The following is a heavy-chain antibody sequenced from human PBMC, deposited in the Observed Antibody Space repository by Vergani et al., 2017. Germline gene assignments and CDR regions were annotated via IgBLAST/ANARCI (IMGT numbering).Heavy chain of an antibody. J-gene: IGHJ5*01. Sequence: QVTLKESGPVLVKPTETLTLTCTVSGFSLSNARMGVSWIRQPPGKALEWLAHIFSNDEKSYSTSLKSRLTISKDTSKSQVVLTMTNMDPVDTATYYCARIRRYCSSTSCQSGWFDPWGQGTTVTVSS. V-gene: IGHV2-26*01. CDR3: ARIRRYCSSTSCQSGWFDP. CDR1: GFSLSNARMG. D-gene: IGHD2-2*01. CDR2: IFSNDEK.